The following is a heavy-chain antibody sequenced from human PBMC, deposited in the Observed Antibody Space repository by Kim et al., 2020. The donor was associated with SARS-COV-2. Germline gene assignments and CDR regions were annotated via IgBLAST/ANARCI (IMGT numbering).Heavy chain of an antibody. CDR3: ARINRGNYYGSGSTIDC. CDR1: GGSISSGGYY. Sequence: SETLSLTCTVSGGSISSGGYYWSWIRQHPGKGLEWIGYIYYSGSTYYNPSLKSRVTISVDTSKNQFSLKLSSVTAADTAVYYCARINRGNYYGSGSTIDCWGQGTLVTVSS. D-gene: IGHD3-10*01. V-gene: IGHV4-31*03. J-gene: IGHJ4*02. CDR2: IYYSGST.